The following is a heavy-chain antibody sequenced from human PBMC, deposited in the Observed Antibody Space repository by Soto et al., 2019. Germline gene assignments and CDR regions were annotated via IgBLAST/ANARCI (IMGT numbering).Heavy chain of an antibody. CDR1: GGSISNAAYS. V-gene: IGHV4-30-2*01. D-gene: IGHD2-2*01. J-gene: IGHJ4*02. CDR3: ARQRRGYALFDS. CDR2: IYPSGMP. Sequence: QLQLHESGSGLVTPSHTLSLTCTVSGGSISNAAYSWSWIRQPPGKGLEWIGYIYPSGMPFYNPSPRSRVTISIDRSNDQFSLNLKSVTAADTAVYYCARQRRGYALFDSCGQGTLVTVSS.